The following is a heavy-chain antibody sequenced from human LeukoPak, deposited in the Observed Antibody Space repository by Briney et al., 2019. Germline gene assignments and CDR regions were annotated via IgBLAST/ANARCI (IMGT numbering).Heavy chain of an antibody. D-gene: IGHD2-2*01. V-gene: IGHV3-48*01. CDR2: ISSSSSTI. J-gene: IGHJ6*03. CDR1: GFTFSRYS. CDR3: ARDPLGYCSSTSCYSPDYYMDV. Sequence: GGTQRLSYAASGFTFSRYSMNCVRQAPARGLEWVSYISSSSSTIFYADPVKFRFTISRDNAKNSLYLQMNSLRAEDTAVYYCARDPLGYCSSTSCYSPDYYMDVWGKGTTVTVSS.